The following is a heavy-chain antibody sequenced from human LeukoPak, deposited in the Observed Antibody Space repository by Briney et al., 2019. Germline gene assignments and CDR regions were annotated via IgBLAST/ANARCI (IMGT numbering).Heavy chain of an antibody. CDR2: IYYSGST. V-gene: IGHV4-30-4*01. D-gene: IGHD5-24*01. J-gene: IGHJ5*02. CDR3: ARVVAMATISS. CDR1: GGSIRSSDYY. Sequence: SETLSLTCTLSGGSIRSSDYYWSWIRQPPGKGLEWIGYIYYSGSTYYNPSLKSRVNISVDTSKNQFSLKLSSVTAADTAVYYCARVVAMATISSWGQGTLVTVSS.